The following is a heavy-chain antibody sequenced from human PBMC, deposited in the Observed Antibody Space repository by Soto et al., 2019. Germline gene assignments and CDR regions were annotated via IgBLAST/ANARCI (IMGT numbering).Heavy chain of an antibody. Sequence: QVQVVESGGGVVQPEKSLRLSCAASGFTFSTYVMHWVRQAPGGGLGWVAVIWYDGSIKYYADPVNGRFTISRDNSKNTVYLQMNSLRAEDTAVYYCARGPRWFGESPPVNYYFDYWGQGTLVTVSS. V-gene: IGHV3-33*01. J-gene: IGHJ4*02. D-gene: IGHD3-10*01. CDR1: GFTFSTYV. CDR2: IWYDGSIK. CDR3: ARGPRWFGESPPVNYYFDY.